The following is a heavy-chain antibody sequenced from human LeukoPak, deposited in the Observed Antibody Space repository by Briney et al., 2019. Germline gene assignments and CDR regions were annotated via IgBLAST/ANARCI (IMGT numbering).Heavy chain of an antibody. CDR2: IWYDGSNK. CDR3: AKHQGCSETSCDDYDGMDV. Sequence: QPGRSLRLSCAASGFTFSSYGMHWVRQAPGKGLEWVAVIWYDGSNKYYADSVRGRFTISRDNSKNTMLLQMTSLRTEDTAVYHCAKHQGCSETSCDDYDGMDVWGRGTAVTVFS. V-gene: IGHV3-33*06. CDR1: GFTFSSYG. D-gene: IGHD2-2*01. J-gene: IGHJ6*02.